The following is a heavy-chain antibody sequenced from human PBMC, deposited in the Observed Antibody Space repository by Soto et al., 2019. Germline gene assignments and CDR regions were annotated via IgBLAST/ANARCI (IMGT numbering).Heavy chain of an antibody. Sequence: PSETLSLTCTVSGGSISSGGYYWSWIRQHPGKGLEWIGYIYYSGSTYYNPSLKSRVTISVDTSKNQFSLKLSSVTAADTAVYYCARVNTIRGYSYGMDVWGQGTTVTVYS. J-gene: IGHJ6*01. CDR3: ARVNTIRGYSYGMDV. CDR1: GGSISSGGYY. CDR2: IYYSGST. V-gene: IGHV4-31*03. D-gene: IGHD5-18*01.